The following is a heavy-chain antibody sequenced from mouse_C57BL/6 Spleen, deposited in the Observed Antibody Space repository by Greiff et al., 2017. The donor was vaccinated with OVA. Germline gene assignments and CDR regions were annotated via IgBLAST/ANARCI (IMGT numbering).Heavy chain of an antibody. V-gene: IGHV5-16*01. CDR2: INYDGSST. Sequence: EVKLMESEGGLVQPGSSMKLSCTASGFTFSDYYMAWVRQVPEKGLEWVANINYDGSSTYYLDSLKSRFIISRDNAKNILYLQMSSLKSEDTATYYCARDKGSSSYAMDYWGQGTSVTVSS. CDR3: ARDKGSSSYAMDY. D-gene: IGHD3-2*02. J-gene: IGHJ4*01. CDR1: GFTFSDYY.